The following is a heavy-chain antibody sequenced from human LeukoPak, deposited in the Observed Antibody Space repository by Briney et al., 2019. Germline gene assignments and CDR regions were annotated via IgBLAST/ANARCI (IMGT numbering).Heavy chain of an antibody. V-gene: IGHV1-2*02. CDR3: ARSGITRGWDLVWYFDL. Sequence: GASVKVSCKASGYTFTGYYMHWVRQAPGQGLEWMGWINPNSGGTNYAQKFQGRVTMTRDTSISTAYMELSRLRSDDTAVYYCARSGITRGWDLVWYFDLWGRGTLVTVSS. D-gene: IGHD6-13*01. CDR2: INPNSGGT. J-gene: IGHJ2*01. CDR1: GYTFTGYY.